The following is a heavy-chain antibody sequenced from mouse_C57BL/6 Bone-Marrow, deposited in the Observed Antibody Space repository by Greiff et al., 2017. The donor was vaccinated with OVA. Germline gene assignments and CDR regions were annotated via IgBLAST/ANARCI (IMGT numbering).Heavy chain of an antibody. CDR3: ARRITTVVASPSYYAMDY. Sequence: VQLKESGPELVKPGASVKIPCKASGYTFTDYNMDWVKQSHGKSLEWIGDINPNNGGTIYNQKFKGKATLTVDKSSSTAYMELRSLTSEDTAVYYCARRITTVVASPSYYAMDYWGQGTSVTVSS. V-gene: IGHV1-18*01. J-gene: IGHJ4*01. CDR2: INPNNGGT. CDR1: GYTFTDYN. D-gene: IGHD1-1*01.